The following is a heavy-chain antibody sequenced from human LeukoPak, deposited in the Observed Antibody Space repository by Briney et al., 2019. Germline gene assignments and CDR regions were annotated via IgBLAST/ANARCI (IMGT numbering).Heavy chain of an antibody. Sequence: SETLFLTCTVSGGSISSYYWSWIRQPPGKGLEWIGYIYYSGSTNYNPSLKSRVTISVDTSKNQFSLKLSSVTAADTAVYYCARTPGAWQFNKWGQGTLVTVSS. CDR2: IYYSGST. CDR3: ARTPGAWQFNK. V-gene: IGHV4-59*08. CDR1: GGSISSYY. D-gene: IGHD1-14*01. J-gene: IGHJ4*02.